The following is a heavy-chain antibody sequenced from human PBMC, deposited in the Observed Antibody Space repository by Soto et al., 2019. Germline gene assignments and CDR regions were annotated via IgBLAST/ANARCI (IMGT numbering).Heavy chain of an antibody. CDR3: ARIPYDNSGTIFDY. CDR2: IYAGSIT. V-gene: IGHV3-53*01. J-gene: IGHJ4*02. D-gene: IGHD3-22*01. CDR1: GFSVSSKY. Sequence: GGSLRLSCAVSGFSVSSKYMSWVRQAAGKGLEWVAVIYAGSITFYADSVKGRFTISRDDSKNSLYLQMSSLRVEDTAVYYCARIPYDNSGTIFDYWRQRTQVTVSS.